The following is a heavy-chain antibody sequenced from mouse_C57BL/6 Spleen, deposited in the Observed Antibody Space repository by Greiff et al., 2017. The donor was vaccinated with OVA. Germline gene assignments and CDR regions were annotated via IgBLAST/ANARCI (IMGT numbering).Heavy chain of an antibody. CDR2: IDPEDGDT. J-gene: IGHJ4*01. CDR3: TTITTVVPYAMDY. Sequence: EVKLMESGAELVRPGASVKLSCTASGFNIKDYYMHWVKQRPEQGLEWIGRIDPEDGDTEYAPKFQGKATMTADTSSNTAYLQLSSLTSEDTAVYYCTTITTVVPYAMDYWGQGTSVTVSS. D-gene: IGHD1-1*01. V-gene: IGHV14-1*01. CDR1: GFNIKDYY.